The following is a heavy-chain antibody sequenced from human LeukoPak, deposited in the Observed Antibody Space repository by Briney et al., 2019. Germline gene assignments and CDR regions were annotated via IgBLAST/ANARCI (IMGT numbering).Heavy chain of an antibody. CDR1: GYTFTDYY. CDR3: AKGFDNSGYYFDGFDI. V-gene: IGHV1-2*06. J-gene: IGHJ3*02. CDR2: INPKSGGT. D-gene: IGHD3-22*01. Sequence: ASVKVSCKASGYTFTDYYMHWVRQAPGQGLEWMGRINPKSGGTSSAQKFQGRVTMTRDTSISTAYMELSRLRSDDTAVYYCAKGFDNSGYYFDGFDIWGQGTMVTVSP.